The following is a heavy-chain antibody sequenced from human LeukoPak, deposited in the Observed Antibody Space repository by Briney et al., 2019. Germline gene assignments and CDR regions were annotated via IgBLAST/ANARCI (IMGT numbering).Heavy chain of an antibody. J-gene: IGHJ4*02. CDR3: ARGRGSSCYFDS. Sequence: SETLSLTCTVSGGSISSYYWSWVRQPAGKGLEWIGRIYASGNTNYNPSLKGRVTMTVDTSKNQFSLNLSSVTAADTAVYYCARGRGSSCYFDSWGQGTLVTVSS. CDR1: GGSISSYY. V-gene: IGHV4-4*07. D-gene: IGHD6-13*01. CDR2: IYASGNT.